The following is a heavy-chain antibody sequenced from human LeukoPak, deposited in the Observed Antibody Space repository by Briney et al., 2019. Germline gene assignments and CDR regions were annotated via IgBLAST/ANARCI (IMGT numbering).Heavy chain of an antibody. D-gene: IGHD2-2*01. CDR2: ISAYNGNT. CDR3: ARDPNRYCSSTSCHPFDY. CDR1: GYTFTSYG. Sequence: ASAKVSCKASGYTFTSYGISWVRQAPGQGLEWMGWISAYNGNTNYAQKLQGRVTMTTDTSTSTAYMELRSLRSDDTAVYYCARDPNRYCSSTSCHPFDYWGQGTLVTVSS. V-gene: IGHV1-18*01. J-gene: IGHJ4*02.